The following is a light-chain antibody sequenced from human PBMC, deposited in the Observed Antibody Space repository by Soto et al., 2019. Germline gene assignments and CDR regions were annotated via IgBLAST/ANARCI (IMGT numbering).Light chain of an antibody. CDR3: SSYTSSSTLFYV. CDR2: DVS. V-gene: IGLV2-14*01. CDR1: SSDVGGYNY. J-gene: IGLJ1*01. Sequence: QSALTQPASVSGSPGQSITISCTGTSSDVGGYNYVSWYQQHPGKAPKLMIYDVSNRPSGVSNRFSGSKSGNTASLTISGLQAEDEDDYYCSSYTSSSTLFYVFGRVTKLTVL.